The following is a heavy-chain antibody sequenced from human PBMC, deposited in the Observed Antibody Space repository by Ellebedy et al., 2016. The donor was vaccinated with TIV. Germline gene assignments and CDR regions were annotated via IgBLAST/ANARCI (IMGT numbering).Heavy chain of an antibody. Sequence: GGSLRLXXAASGFTFSSYAMSWVRQAPGKGLEWVSVIYSGGSTYYADSVKGRFTISRDNSKNTLYLQMNSLRAEDTAVYYCAADLWFGELVIGNYWGQGTLVTVSS. CDR3: AADLWFGELVIGNY. J-gene: IGHJ4*02. V-gene: IGHV3-53*01. CDR2: IYSGGST. D-gene: IGHD3-10*01. CDR1: GFTFSSYA.